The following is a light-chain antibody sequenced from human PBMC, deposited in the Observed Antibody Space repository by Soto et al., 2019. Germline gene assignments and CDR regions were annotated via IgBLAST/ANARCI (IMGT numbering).Light chain of an antibody. CDR1: QSISSW. Sequence: DSQMTQSPSTLSASVGDRVTITCRASQSISSWLDWYQQKPGKAPRLLIYDASNLESGVPSRFSGSGSGTEFTLTISSLQPDDFATYYCQQYNSHRTFGQGTKVDIK. V-gene: IGKV1-5*01. CDR3: QQYNSHRT. J-gene: IGKJ1*01. CDR2: DAS.